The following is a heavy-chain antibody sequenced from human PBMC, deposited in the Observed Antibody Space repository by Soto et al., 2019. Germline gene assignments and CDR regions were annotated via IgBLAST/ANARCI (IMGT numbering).Heavy chain of an antibody. J-gene: IGHJ4*02. CDR2: ISAYNGNT. CDR3: ARESFPLGYCSGGSCYVRYFDY. V-gene: IGHV1-18*01. D-gene: IGHD2-15*01. CDR1: GYTFTSYG. Sequence: GASVKVSCKASGYTFTSYGISWVRQAPGQGLEWMGWISAYNGNTNYAQKLQGRVTMTTDTSTSTAYMELRSLRSDDTAVYYCARESFPLGYCSGGSCYVRYFDYWGQGTLVTVSS.